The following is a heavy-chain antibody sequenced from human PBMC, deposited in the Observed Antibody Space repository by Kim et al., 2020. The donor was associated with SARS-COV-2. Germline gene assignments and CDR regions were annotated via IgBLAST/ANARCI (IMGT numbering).Heavy chain of an antibody. CDR2: IRSKAYGGTT. CDR3: TREADIVATINYYYYYYCMDV. J-gene: IGHJ6*03. CDR1: GFTFGDYA. D-gene: IGHD5-12*01. V-gene: IGHV3-49*03. Sequence: GGSLRLSCTASGFTFGDYAMSWFRQAPGKGLVWVGFIRSKAYGGTTEYAASVKGRFTISRDDSKSIAYLQMNSLKTEDTAVYYCTREADIVATINYYYYYYCMDVWGKGTTVTVSS.